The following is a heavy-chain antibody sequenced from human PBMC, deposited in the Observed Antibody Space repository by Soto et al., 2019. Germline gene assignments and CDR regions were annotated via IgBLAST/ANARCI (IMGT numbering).Heavy chain of an antibody. CDR2: TYYRSKWYN. CDR3: ARDTPPASGWYYFDY. Sequence: SQTLSLTCXISGDSVSSNSAAWSWIRQSPSRGLEWLGRTYYRSKWYNDFALSVKSRITIKADPSKNQFSLQLSSVTPEDTAVYYCARDTPPASGWYYFDYWGQGTLVTVSS. V-gene: IGHV6-1*01. J-gene: IGHJ4*02. CDR1: GDSVSSNSAA. D-gene: IGHD6-19*01.